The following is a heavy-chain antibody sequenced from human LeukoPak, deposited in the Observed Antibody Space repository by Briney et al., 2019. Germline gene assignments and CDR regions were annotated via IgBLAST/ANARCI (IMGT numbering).Heavy chain of an antibody. CDR2: VHYSLSS. Sequence: SETVSLTCTVSGASINGYYWSWIRQPPGKGLEWIGNVHYSLSSNYNPSLESRVTISLDTSKRQFSLKLASATAADTAVYYCACYKIVERNFDFWGQGMLV. J-gene: IGHJ4*02. CDR3: ACYKIVERNFDF. CDR1: GASINGYY. V-gene: IGHV4-59*01. D-gene: IGHD5-24*01.